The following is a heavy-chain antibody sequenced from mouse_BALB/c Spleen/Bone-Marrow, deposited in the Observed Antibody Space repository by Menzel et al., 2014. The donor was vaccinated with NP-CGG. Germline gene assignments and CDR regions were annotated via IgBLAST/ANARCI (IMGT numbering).Heavy chain of an antibody. Sequence: EVKLVESGGGLVQPGGSLRLSCATSGFTFTDYYMNWVHQPPGRALEWLGFIRNKANGYTTEYSASVKGRFTISRDNSQSILYLQMNTLRAEDSATYYCARDKGGILFDYWGQGTTLTVSS. CDR2: IRNKANGYTT. V-gene: IGHV7-3*02. D-gene: IGHD1-1*02. CDR1: GFTFTDYY. CDR3: ARDKGGILFDY. J-gene: IGHJ2*01.